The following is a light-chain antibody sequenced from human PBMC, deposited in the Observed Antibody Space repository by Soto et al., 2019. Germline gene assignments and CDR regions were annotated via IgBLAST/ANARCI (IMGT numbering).Light chain of an antibody. Sequence: EIVLTQSPATLSLSPGERATLSCRASQSISSHLAWYQQKPGQAPRLVMYDASNRATGIPARFSGSGSGTDFTPTISSLEPEDFAVYYCQQRVNWPLTFGGGTKVEIK. J-gene: IGKJ4*01. CDR3: QQRVNWPLT. CDR2: DAS. V-gene: IGKV3-11*01. CDR1: QSISSH.